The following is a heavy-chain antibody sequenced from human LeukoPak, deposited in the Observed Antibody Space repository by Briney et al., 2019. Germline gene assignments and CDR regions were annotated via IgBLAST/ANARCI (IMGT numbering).Heavy chain of an antibody. CDR1: GYTFTGYY. Sequence: ASVKVSCKASGYTFTGYYIHWVRQAPGQGLEWMGWINPNSGDTNYPQKFQGRVTMTRDTSISTAYMELSRLRSDDTAVYYCARDERYDSSGYPFDYWGQGTLVTVSS. D-gene: IGHD3-22*01. CDR3: ARDERYDSSGYPFDY. J-gene: IGHJ4*02. V-gene: IGHV1-2*02. CDR2: INPNSGDT.